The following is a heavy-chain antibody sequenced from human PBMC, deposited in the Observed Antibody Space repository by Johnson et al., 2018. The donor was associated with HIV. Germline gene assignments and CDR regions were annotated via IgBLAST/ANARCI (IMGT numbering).Heavy chain of an antibody. J-gene: IGHJ3*02. CDR2: ISYDGSNK. CDR1: GFTFSSYA. CDR3: ARVRTTMILGFDI. V-gene: IGHV3-30*14. D-gene: IGHD3-22*01. Sequence: QVQLVESGGGVVQPGRSLRLSCAASGFTFSSYAMHWVRQAPGKGLEWVAVISYDGSNKYYADSVKGRFTISRDNSKNTLYLQMNSLRDEDTAVYYCARVRTTMILGFDIWGQGTMVTVSS.